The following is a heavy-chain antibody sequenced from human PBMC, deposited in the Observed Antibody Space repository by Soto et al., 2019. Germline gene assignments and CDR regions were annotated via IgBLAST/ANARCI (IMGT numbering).Heavy chain of an antibody. Sequence: EVQLLESGGGLVQPGGSLRLSCAASGFTFSRYAMSWVRQAPGKGLEWVSAISGSGGSTYYADSVKGRFTISRDNSKNTLYLQMNSLRAEDTAVYYCAKEGYCSSTGCFNWFDPWGQGTLVTVSS. D-gene: IGHD2-2*01. CDR1: GFTFSRYA. CDR3: AKEGYCSSTGCFNWFDP. CDR2: ISGSGGST. J-gene: IGHJ5*02. V-gene: IGHV3-23*01.